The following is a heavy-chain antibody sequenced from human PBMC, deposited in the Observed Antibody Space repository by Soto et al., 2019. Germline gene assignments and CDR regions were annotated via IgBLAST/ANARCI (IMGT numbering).Heavy chain of an antibody. V-gene: IGHV1-69*12. CDR1: GGTFSSYA. D-gene: IGHD2-2*01. CDR3: ARHVPAAGYYDGIDV. J-gene: IGHJ6*02. CDR2: IIPIFGTA. Sequence: QVQLVQSGAEVKKPGSSVKVSCKDSGGTFSSYAISWVRQAPGQGREWMGGIIPIFGTANYAQKFQGRVTITADESTSTAYMELSSMRSEDTAVYYCARHVPAAGYYDGIDVWGQGTTVTVSS.